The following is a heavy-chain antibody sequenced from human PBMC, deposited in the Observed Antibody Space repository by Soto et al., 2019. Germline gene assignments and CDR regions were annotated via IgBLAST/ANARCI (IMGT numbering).Heavy chain of an antibody. Sequence: QVQLVQSGAEVKKPGSSVKVSCKASGGTFSTFGITWVRQASGQGLEWMGGIIPFFGTINYAQKFQGRVTITPDESTKTAYLELSRLTSEDTAVYYCASRERVDAFEVWGQGTMVTVSS. CDR2: IIPFFGTI. V-gene: IGHV1-69*01. CDR3: ASRERVDAFEV. J-gene: IGHJ3*01. D-gene: IGHD1-26*01. CDR1: GGTFSTFG.